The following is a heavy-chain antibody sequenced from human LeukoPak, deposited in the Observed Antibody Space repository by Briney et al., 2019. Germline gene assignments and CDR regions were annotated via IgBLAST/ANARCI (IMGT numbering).Heavy chain of an antibody. CDR3: AKDRAFTAARRGNFDY. CDR2: IRYEGSNK. Sequence: GGSLRLSCAASGFTFSNYDMHWVRQAPGKGLEGVAFIRYEGSNKDYVESVKGRFTISRDNSKNTLYLKMNSLRVEETAVYYCAKDRAFTAARRGNFDYWGQGTLVTVTS. V-gene: IGHV3-30*02. D-gene: IGHD6-6*01. J-gene: IGHJ4*02. CDR1: GFTFSNYD.